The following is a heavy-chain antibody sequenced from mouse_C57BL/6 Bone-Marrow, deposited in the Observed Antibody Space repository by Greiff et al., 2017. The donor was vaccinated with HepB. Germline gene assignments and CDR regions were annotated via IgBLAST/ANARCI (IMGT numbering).Heavy chain of an antibody. V-gene: IGHV1-50*01. D-gene: IGHD1-1*01. CDR3: AKGYYYGRTWFAY. Sequence: QVQLQQSGAELARPGASVKLSCKASGYTFTSYWMQWVKQRPGQGLEWIGEIDPSDSYTNYNQKFKGKATLTVDTSSSTAYMQLSSLTSEDSAVYYCAKGYYYGRTWFAYWGQGTLVTVSA. J-gene: IGHJ3*01. CDR1: GYTFTSYW. CDR2: IDPSDSYT.